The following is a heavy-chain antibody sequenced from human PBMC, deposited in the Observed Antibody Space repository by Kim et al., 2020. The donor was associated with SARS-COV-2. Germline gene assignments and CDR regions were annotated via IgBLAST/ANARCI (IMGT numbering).Heavy chain of an antibody. CDR3: AKYTVAVIARGPNDF. J-gene: IGHJ4*02. V-gene: IGHV3-23*01. CDR1: GFTFSSYA. CDR2: ISSSGDST. D-gene: IGHD2-21*01. Sequence: GGSLRLSCAASGFTFSSYAMSWVRQAPGKGLEWVSTISSSGDSTYYADSVKGRFTISRDSSKNTLYLQMNSLRAEDTAIYYCAKYTVAVIARGPNDFWGQGTLVTVSS.